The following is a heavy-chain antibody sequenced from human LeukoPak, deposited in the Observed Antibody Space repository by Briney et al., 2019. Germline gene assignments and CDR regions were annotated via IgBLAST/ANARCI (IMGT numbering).Heavy chain of an antibody. J-gene: IGHJ6*04. CDR2: ISSSSRTI. CDR3: ARDRWTTSPGMDV. Sequence: GGSLRLSCAASGFTFSRYSMNWVRQAPGKGLEWVSYISSSSRTIYYADSVKGRFTISRDNAKNSLYLQMNSLRAEDTAVYYCARDRWTTSPGMDVWGKGTTVTVSS. D-gene: IGHD4-17*01. V-gene: IGHV3-48*01. CDR1: GFTFSRYS.